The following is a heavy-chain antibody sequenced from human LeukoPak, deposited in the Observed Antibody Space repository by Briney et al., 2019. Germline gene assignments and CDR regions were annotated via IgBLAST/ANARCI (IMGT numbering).Heavy chain of an antibody. Sequence: KPSQTLSLTCTVSGGSISSGSYYWSWIRQPAGRGLEWIGRIYPSGSTNYNPSLKSRVTISLDTSKNQFSLKLSSVTAADTAVYYCARDVLAAPGTFDYWGQGALVTVSS. V-gene: IGHV4-61*02. CDR3: ARDVLAAPGTFDY. CDR1: GGSISSGSYY. CDR2: IYPSGST. J-gene: IGHJ4*02. D-gene: IGHD6-13*01.